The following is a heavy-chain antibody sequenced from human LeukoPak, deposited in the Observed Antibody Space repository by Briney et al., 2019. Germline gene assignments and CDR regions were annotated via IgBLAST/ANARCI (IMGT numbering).Heavy chain of an antibody. D-gene: IGHD3-22*01. Sequence: SETLSLTCTVSGGSISSYYWSWIRQPPGKGLEGIGYIYYSGSTNYNPSLKSRVTISVDTSKNQFSLKLSSVTAADTAVYYCARVRSGSSGYYSPVGYFDYWGQGTLVTVSS. CDR2: IYYSGST. V-gene: IGHV4-59*01. CDR3: ARVRSGSSGYYSPVGYFDY. J-gene: IGHJ4*02. CDR1: GGSISSYY.